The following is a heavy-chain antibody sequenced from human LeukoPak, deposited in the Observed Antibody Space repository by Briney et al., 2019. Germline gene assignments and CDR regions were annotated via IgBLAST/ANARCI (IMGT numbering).Heavy chain of an antibody. Sequence: SQTLSLTCTVSGVSISSGDYYWSWIRQPPGKGLEWIGYIYYSGSTYYNPSLKSRVTISVDTSKNQFSLKLSSVTAADTAVYYCARAHTPVPFDYWGQGTLVTVSS. V-gene: IGHV4-30-4*01. CDR2: IYYSGST. J-gene: IGHJ4*02. D-gene: IGHD2-2*01. CDR1: GVSISSGDYY. CDR3: ARAHTPVPFDY.